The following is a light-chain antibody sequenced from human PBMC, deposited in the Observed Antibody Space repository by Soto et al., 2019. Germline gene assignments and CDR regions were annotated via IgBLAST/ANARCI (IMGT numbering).Light chain of an antibody. CDR1: QTISSW. CDR3: QHYNSYSEA. V-gene: IGKV1-5*03. Sequence: DIQMPQPPSTLSGSVGDRVIITCRASQTISSWLAWYQQKPGKAPKLLIYKASTLKSGVPSRFSGSGSGTEFTLTISSLQPDDFATYYCQHYNSYSEAFGQGTKVDI. J-gene: IGKJ1*01. CDR2: KAS.